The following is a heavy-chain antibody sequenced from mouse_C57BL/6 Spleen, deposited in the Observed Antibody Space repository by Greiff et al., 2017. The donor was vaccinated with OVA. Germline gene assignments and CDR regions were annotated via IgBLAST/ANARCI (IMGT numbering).Heavy chain of an antibody. CDR1: GFNIKNTY. CDR3: ARSGDYLYYAMDY. V-gene: IGHV14-3*01. CDR2: IDPANGNT. J-gene: IGHJ4*01. Sequence: EVKLVESVAELVRPGASVKLSCTASGFNIKNTYMHWVKQRPEQGLEWIGRIDPANGNTKYAPKFQGKATITADTSSNTAYLQLSSLTSEDTAIYYCARSGDYLYYAMDYWGQGTSVTVSS. D-gene: IGHD2-4*01.